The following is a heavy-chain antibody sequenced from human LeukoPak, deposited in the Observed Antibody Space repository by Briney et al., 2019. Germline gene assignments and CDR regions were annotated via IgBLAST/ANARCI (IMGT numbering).Heavy chain of an antibody. CDR3: ARDLIAVRPNWFDP. Sequence: GASVKVSCKASGYTFTTYGISWVRQAPGQGLEWMGWISAYNGNTNYAQKLQGRVTMTTDASTSTAYMELGSLRYDDTAVYYCARDLIAVRPNWFDPWGQGTLVTVSS. J-gene: IGHJ5*02. V-gene: IGHV1-18*01. D-gene: IGHD6-6*01. CDR2: ISAYNGNT. CDR1: GYTFTTYG.